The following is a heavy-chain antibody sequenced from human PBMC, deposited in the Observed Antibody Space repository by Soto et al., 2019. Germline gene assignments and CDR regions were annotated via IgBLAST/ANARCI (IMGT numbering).Heavy chain of an antibody. V-gene: IGHV1-18*01. CDR1: GYTFSSYG. CDR2: ISAYNGNT. J-gene: IGHJ4*02. Sequence: QVQLVQSGAEVKKPGASVKVSCKASGYTFSSYGISWVRQAPGQGLEWMGWISAYNGNTKYAQKIQGRVTMTTDTSTSTASMELRSLRSDDTAVYSCARDSPPVDYWGQGTLVTVSS. CDR3: ARDSPPVDY.